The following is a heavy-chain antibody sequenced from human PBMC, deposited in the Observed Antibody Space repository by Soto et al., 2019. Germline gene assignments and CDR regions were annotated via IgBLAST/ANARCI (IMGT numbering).Heavy chain of an antibody. Sequence: SETLSLTCSVSGGSIKSDVWSWHRQPPGKGLEWIGYIYNNGGTNYNPSLMSRVTISRDTSQNHFSLTLSSVTASDTAVYYCARVITGTDVFDIWGRGTMVTVSS. D-gene: IGHD1-20*01. V-gene: IGHV4-59*01. CDR3: ARVITGTDVFDI. CDR1: GGSIKSDV. J-gene: IGHJ3*02. CDR2: IYNNGGT.